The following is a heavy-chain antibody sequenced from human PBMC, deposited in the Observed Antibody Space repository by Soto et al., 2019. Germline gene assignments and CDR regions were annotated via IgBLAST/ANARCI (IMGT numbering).Heavy chain of an antibody. Sequence: QVHLVQSGAEVKKPGASVKVSCNASGYTFTNYAIHWVRQAPGQRPEWMGWLNVDKGNTKHSQKFQCRVTITRDAYASRAYMELSSLRSEDTAVYYYARDPAAAAYYFYSWCQGTLVTVSS. J-gene: IGHJ4*02. CDR3: ARDPAAAAYYFYS. V-gene: IGHV1-3*01. CDR2: LNVDKGNT. CDR1: GYTFTNYA. D-gene: IGHD6-13*01.